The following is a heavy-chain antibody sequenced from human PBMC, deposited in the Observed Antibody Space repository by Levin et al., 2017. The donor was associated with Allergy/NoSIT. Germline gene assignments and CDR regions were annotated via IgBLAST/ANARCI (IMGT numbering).Heavy chain of an antibody. D-gene: IGHD3-22*01. CDR1: GFTFSNYG. V-gene: IGHV3-33*01. CDR3: ARVVIVESGYFDL. J-gene: IGHJ2*01. Sequence: PSGGSLRLSCAASGFTFSNYGMHWVRQAPGKGLEWLAVIWYDGSNKYYADSVQGRFTISRDNSKNTLYLQMNSLTDDDTAIYYCARVVIVESGYFDLWGRGTLVTVSS. CDR2: IWYDGSNK.